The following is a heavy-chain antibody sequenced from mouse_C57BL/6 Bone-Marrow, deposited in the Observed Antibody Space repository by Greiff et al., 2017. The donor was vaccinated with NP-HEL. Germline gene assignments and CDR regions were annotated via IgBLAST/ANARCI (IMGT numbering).Heavy chain of an antibody. Sequence: QVQLKESGAELARPGASVKLSCKASGYTFTSYGISWVKQRTGQGLEWIGEIYPRSGNTYYNEKFKGKATLTADKSSSTAYMELRSLTSEDSAVYFCEVLLRYLYFDYWGQGTTLTVS. CDR3: EVLLRYLYFDY. CDR2: IYPRSGNT. D-gene: IGHD1-1*01. J-gene: IGHJ2*01. CDR1: GYTFTSYG. V-gene: IGHV1-81*01.